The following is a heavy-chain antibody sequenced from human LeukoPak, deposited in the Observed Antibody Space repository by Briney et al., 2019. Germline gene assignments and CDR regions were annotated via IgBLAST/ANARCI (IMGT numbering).Heavy chain of an antibody. D-gene: IGHD2-2*01. Sequence: GGSLSLSCDASGFTFSIYAMSWVRQAPGKGLEWVSSISSSSSYIYYADSVKGRFTISRDNAKNSLYLQMNSLRAEDTAVYYCARERGYQLLSDAFDIWGQGTMVTVSS. V-gene: IGHV3-21*01. CDR3: ARERGYQLLSDAFDI. CDR2: ISSSSSYI. J-gene: IGHJ3*02. CDR1: GFTFSIYA.